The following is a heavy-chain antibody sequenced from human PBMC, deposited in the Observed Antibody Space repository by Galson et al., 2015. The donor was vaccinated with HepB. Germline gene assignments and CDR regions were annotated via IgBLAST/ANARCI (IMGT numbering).Heavy chain of an antibody. D-gene: IGHD6-19*01. Sequence: SLRLSCAASGFTFSNAWMNWVRQAPGKGLEWVGRIKSKTDGGTTDYAAPVKGRFTISRDDSKNTLYLQMNGLKTEDTAVYYCTVAGIPRGMDVWGQGTTVTVSS. CDR3: TVAGIPRGMDV. V-gene: IGHV3-15*07. CDR1: GFTFSNAW. CDR2: IKSKTDGGTT. J-gene: IGHJ6*02.